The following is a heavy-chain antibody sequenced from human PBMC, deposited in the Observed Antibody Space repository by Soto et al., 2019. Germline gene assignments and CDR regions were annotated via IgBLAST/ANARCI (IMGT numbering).Heavy chain of an antibody. CDR1: GYTFTSYY. V-gene: IGHV1-46*03. CDR2: INPSGGST. D-gene: IGHD3-3*01. Sequence: GASVKVSYKASGYTFTSYYMHWVRQAPGQGLEWMGIINPSGGSTSYAQKFQGRVTMTRDTSTSTVYMELSSLRSEDTAVYYCARDSVSLPWSGPPAYYMDVWGKGTTVTVSS. J-gene: IGHJ6*03. CDR3: ARDSVSLPWSGPPAYYMDV.